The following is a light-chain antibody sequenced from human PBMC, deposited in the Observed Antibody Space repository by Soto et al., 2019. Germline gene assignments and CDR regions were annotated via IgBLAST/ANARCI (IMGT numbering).Light chain of an antibody. CDR3: QTWGTGISVV. Sequence: QSVLTQSPSASASLGASVKVTCTLSSGHSNYAIAWHQQQPEKGPRYLMKLNSDGSHTKGDGIPDRFSGSSSGAERYLTISSLQSEDEAHYYCQTWGTGISVVFGGGTKVTVL. V-gene: IGLV4-69*01. CDR2: LNSDGSH. J-gene: IGLJ2*01. CDR1: SGHSNYA.